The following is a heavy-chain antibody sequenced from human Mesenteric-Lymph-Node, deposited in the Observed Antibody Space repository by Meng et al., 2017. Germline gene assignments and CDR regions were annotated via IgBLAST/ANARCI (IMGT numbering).Heavy chain of an antibody. V-gene: IGHV4-31*03. D-gene: IGHD3-22*01. Sequence: SETLSLTCTVSGGSISSGGYYWSWIRQHPGKGLEWIGYIYYSGSTYYNPSLKSRVTISVDTSKNQFSLKLSSVTAADTAVYHCARDPHYYDSSGYYYVGWFDPWGQGTLVTVSS. J-gene: IGHJ5*02. CDR1: GGSISSGGYY. CDR2: IYYSGST. CDR3: ARDPHYYDSSGYYYVGWFDP.